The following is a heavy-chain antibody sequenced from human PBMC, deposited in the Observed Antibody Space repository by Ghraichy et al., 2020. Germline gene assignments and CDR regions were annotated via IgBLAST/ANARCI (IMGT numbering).Heavy chain of an antibody. V-gene: IGHV1-18*01. CDR3: ARDLGYCSSTSCRYNYYYYYGMDV. CDR1: GYTFTSYG. J-gene: IGHJ6*02. Sequence: ASVKVSCKASGYTFTSYGISWVRQAPGQGLEWMGWISAYNGNTNYAQKLQGRVTMTTDTSTSTAYMELRSLRSDDTAVYYCARDLGYCSSTSCRYNYYYYYGMDVWGQGTTVTVSS. D-gene: IGHD2-2*01. CDR2: ISAYNGNT.